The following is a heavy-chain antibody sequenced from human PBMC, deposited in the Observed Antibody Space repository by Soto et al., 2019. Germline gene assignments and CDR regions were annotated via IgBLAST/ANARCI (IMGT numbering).Heavy chain of an antibody. Sequence: EVQLVESGGVVVQPGGSLRLSCAASGFIFDDYMMHWVRQAPGKGLEWVALISWNGGATHYVDAVKGRFTISRDNSKNSLFLQMNSLRTEDTALYYCAKGGYSAFEFDNWGQGNLVTVSS. V-gene: IGHV3-43*01. CDR3: AKGGYSAFEFDN. CDR1: GFIFDDYM. D-gene: IGHD5-12*01. J-gene: IGHJ4*02. CDR2: ISWNGGAT.